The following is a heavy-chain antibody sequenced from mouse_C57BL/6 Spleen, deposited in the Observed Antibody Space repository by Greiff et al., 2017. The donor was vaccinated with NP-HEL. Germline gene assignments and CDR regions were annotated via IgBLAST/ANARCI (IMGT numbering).Heavy chain of an antibody. CDR3: ARILAGGYYGSPYAMDY. CDR2: IWWDDDK. V-gene: IGHV8-8*01. CDR1: GFSLSTFGMG. Sequence: QVTLKESGPGILQPSQTLSLTCSFSGFSLSTFGMGVGWIRQPSGKGLEWLAHIWWDDDKYYNPALKSRLTISKDTSKNQVFLKIANVDTADTATYYCARILAGGYYGSPYAMDYWGQGTSVTVSS. D-gene: IGHD1-1*01. J-gene: IGHJ4*01.